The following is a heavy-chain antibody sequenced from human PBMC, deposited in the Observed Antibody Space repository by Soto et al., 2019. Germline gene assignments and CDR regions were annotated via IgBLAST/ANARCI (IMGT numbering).Heavy chain of an antibody. V-gene: IGHV1-3*01. D-gene: IGHD1-1*01. Sequence: ASVKVSCKASGYTFSTYAMHWVRQAPGQSLEWMGWVNGGTGQTKYSQRFQDRVTIARDASASTAYMELSSLRSEDTAVYYCARGKGMEENYYYYCLDIWGQGTTVTVSS. J-gene: IGHJ6*02. CDR3: ARGKGMEENYYYYCLDI. CDR2: VNGGTGQT. CDR1: GYTFSTYA.